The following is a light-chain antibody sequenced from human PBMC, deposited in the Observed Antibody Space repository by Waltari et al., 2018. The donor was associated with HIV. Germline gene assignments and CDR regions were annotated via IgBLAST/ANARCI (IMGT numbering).Light chain of an antibody. Sequence: QSALTQPPSASGSPGQSVTISCPGISSDVGDYNYVSCYQQHPGKAPQLMIYEVNKRPPGVRDRFTGSKSGKTASLTVSGLQAEDEADYYCSSSVGSNRVFGGGTKLTVL. CDR1: SSDVGDYNY. V-gene: IGLV2-8*01. J-gene: IGLJ3*02. CDR3: SSSVGSNRV. CDR2: EVN.